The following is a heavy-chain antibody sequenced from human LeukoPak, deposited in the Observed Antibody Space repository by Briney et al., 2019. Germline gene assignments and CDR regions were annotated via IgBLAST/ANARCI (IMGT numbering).Heavy chain of an antibody. CDR3: ARDSPAAPYDAFDI. CDR2: ISSSGSTI. D-gene: IGHD2-2*01. J-gene: IGHJ3*02. V-gene: IGHV3-11*04. CDR1: GFTFSDYY. Sequence: GGSLRLSCAASGFTFSDYYMSWIRQAPGKGLEWVSYISSSGSTIYYADSVKGRFTISRDNAKNSLYLQMNSLRAEDTAVYYCARDSPAAPYDAFDIWGQGTMVTVST.